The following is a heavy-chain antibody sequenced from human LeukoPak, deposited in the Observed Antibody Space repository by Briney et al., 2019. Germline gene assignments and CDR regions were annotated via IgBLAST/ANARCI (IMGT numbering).Heavy chain of an antibody. Sequence: SETLSLTCIVSGDSISRSSFYWGWIRQPPGKGLEWIGSIYYSGSTYYNPSLKSRVTISVDTSKNQFSLKLSSVTDADTAVYYCARESSSGHPGTWGQGTLVTVSS. CDR1: GDSISRSSFY. V-gene: IGHV4-39*07. CDR2: IYYSGST. J-gene: IGHJ5*02. D-gene: IGHD6-19*01. CDR3: ARESSSGHPGT.